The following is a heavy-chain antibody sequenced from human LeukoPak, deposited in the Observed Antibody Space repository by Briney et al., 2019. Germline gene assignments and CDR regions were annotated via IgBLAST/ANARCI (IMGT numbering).Heavy chain of an antibody. Sequence: GGSLRLSCAASGFTFSSYWMHWVRQAPGKGLVWVSRINSDGSSTSYADSVKGRFTISRDNAKNSLYLQMNSLTAEDTAVYYCAREPLSSYGYFDYWGQGTLVTVSS. CDR2: INSDGSST. V-gene: IGHV3-74*01. CDR1: GFTFSSYW. CDR3: AREPLSSYGYFDY. J-gene: IGHJ4*02. D-gene: IGHD5-18*01.